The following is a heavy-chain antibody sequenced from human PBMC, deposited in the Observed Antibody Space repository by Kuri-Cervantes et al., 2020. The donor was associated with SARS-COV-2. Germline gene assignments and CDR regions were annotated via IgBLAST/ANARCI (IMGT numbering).Heavy chain of an antibody. V-gene: IGHV3-72*01. D-gene: IGHD3-22*01. CDR2: TRNKANSYTT. Sequence: GGSLRLSCAASGFTFSDHYMDWVRQAPGKGLEWVGRTRNKANSYTTEYAASVKGRFTISRDDSKNSLYLQMNSLRAEDTAVYYCARDYYDSSGYLGGDAFDIWGQGTMVTVSS. CDR3: ARDYYDSSGYLGGDAFDI. CDR1: GFTFSDHY. J-gene: IGHJ3*02.